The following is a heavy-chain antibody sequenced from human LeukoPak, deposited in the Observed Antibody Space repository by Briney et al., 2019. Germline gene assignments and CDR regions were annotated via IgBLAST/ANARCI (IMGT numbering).Heavy chain of an antibody. V-gene: IGHV4-59*01. D-gene: IGHD7-27*01. CDR3: ASRKLGNDY. CDR1: GDSISSFH. J-gene: IGHJ4*02. CDR2: IYHTGST. Sequence: SETLSLTCTVSGDSISSFHWSWIRQPAGKGLEWIGYIYHTGSTSYSPSLKSRVTISADTSQNQFSLKLSSVTAADTAVYYCASRKLGNDYWGQGTLVTVSS.